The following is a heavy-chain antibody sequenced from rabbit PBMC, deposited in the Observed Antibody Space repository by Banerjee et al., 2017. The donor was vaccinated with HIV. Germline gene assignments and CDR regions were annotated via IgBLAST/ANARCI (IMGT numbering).Heavy chain of an antibody. V-gene: IGHV1S40*01. D-gene: IGHD4-2*01. Sequence: QSLEESGGDLVKPGASLTLTCTASGFSFSSSQWIWWVRQAPGKGLEWIACIYAGSGSTYYASWAKGRFTISKTSSTTVTLQMTSLTAADTATYFCARKRAGGAGDLWGQGTLVT. CDR1: GFSFSSSQW. J-gene: IGHJ4*01. CDR2: IYAGSGST. CDR3: ARKRAGGAGDL.